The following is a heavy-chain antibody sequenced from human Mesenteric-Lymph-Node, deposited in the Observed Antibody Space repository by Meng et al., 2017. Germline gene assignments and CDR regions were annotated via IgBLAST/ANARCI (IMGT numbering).Heavy chain of an antibody. J-gene: IGHJ5*02. CDR1: GYTFSTYT. CDR3: ARGGNFDP. V-gene: IGHV7-4-1*02. CDR2: ISTNTGTP. Sequence: QLVQTGSELKKPGASVKVAWKASGYTFSTYTINWVRQAHGRGLEWMGWISTNTGTPTYTQGFTGRFVFSLDTSVSTAYLQISSLKAEDTAVYYCARGGNFDPWGQGTLVTVSS. D-gene: IGHD2/OR15-2a*01.